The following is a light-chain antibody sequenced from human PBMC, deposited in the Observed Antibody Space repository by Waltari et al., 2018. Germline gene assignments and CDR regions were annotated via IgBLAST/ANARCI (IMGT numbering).Light chain of an antibody. Sequence: DIQMPNSPSSLSASVGKRVPITCQASQDISNYLNWYQQKPGKAPKLLIYDASNLETGVPSRFSGSGSGTDFTFTISSLQPEDIATYYCQQYDNLLITFGQGTRLEIK. CDR3: QQYDNLLIT. CDR1: QDISNY. CDR2: DAS. V-gene: IGKV1-33*01. J-gene: IGKJ5*01.